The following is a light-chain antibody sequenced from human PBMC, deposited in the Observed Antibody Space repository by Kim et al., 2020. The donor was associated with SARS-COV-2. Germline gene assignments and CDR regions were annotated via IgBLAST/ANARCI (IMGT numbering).Light chain of an antibody. CDR2: GVS. CDR1: QGIGNW. Sequence: SASVGDRVTLTCRASQGIGNWLAWYQQKPGKAPKLLISGVSSLQSWVPSRFSGSGSGTEFTLTISSLQPEDFATYYCQQADNFPLTFGGGTKLEI. V-gene: IGKV1-12*01. CDR3: QQADNFPLT. J-gene: IGKJ4*01.